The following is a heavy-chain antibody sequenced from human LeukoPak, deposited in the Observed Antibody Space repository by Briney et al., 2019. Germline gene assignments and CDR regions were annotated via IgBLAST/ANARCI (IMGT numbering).Heavy chain of an antibody. J-gene: IGHJ4*02. D-gene: IGHD5-18*01. CDR1: GGSISSGGYY. V-gene: IGHV4-31*03. CDR3: ARGPGSPYSHDYSDF. CDR2: IYYSGST. Sequence: SETLSLTCTVSGGSISSGGYYWSWFRQHPGKGLEWIGYIYYSGSTYYNPSLKSRVSISIDTSKNHFSLKLSSVTAADTAVYYCARGPGSPYSHDYSDFWGQGTLVTVSS.